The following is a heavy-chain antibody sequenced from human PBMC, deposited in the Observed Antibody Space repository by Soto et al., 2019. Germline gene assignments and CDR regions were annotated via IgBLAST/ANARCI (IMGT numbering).Heavy chain of an antibody. CDR3: ARGGYDSVWGSYRSNWFAP. J-gene: IGHJ5*02. CDR1: GGYISSISW. Sequence: QVQLPESVPGLLKPSGTLSLTCPVSGGYISSISWWSWVRQPPRKGLEWSGEIYHSGSTNYNPSLKSRVTISVDKSKDQFSLNLSCVTAADTAVYYCARGGYDSVWGSYRSNWFAPWGQGTLVTVSS. D-gene: IGHD3-16*02. CDR2: IYHSGST. V-gene: IGHV4-4*02.